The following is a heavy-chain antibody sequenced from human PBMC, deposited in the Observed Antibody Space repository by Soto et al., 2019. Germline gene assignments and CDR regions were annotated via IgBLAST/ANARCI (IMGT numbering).Heavy chain of an antibody. CDR3: AHAGYYDSSGYYSYYYYGMDV. D-gene: IGHD3-22*01. J-gene: IGHJ6*02. Sequence: GGSLRLSCAASGFTFSSYAMSWVRQAPGKGLEWVSAISGSGGSTYYADSVKGRFTISRDNSKNTLYLQMNSLRAEDTAVYYCAHAGYYDSSGYYSYYYYGMDVWGQGTTVTVSS. CDR1: GFTFSSYA. V-gene: IGHV3-23*01. CDR2: ISGSGGST.